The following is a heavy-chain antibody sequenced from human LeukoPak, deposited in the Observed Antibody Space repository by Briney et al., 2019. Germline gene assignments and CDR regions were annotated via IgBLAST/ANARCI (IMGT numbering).Heavy chain of an antibody. CDR2: INPNSGGT. Sequence: ASVKVSCKASGYTFTDFYIHWVRQAPGQGLEWVGWINPNSGGTNYAQTFQGRVTMARDTSISAAHMELSRLKSDDTAVYFCARGYCGGGSCYSGDYWGQGTLVAVSS. D-gene: IGHD2-15*01. V-gene: IGHV1-2*02. CDR1: GYTFTDFY. J-gene: IGHJ4*02. CDR3: ARGYCGGGSCYSGDY.